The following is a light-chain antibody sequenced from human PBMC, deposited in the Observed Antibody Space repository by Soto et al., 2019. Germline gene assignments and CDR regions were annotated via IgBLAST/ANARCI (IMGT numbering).Light chain of an antibody. V-gene: IGLV1-44*01. CDR3: AAWDDSLNGVL. CDR1: GSNIGSNT. Sequence: QSVLTQPPSASGTPGQRVTISCSGSGSNIGSNTVNWYQQLPGTAPKLLIYTYNQRPSGVPDRFSGSKSGTSASLAISGLHSEDEADYYCAAWDDSLNGVLFGGGTMVTVL. CDR2: TYN. J-gene: IGLJ2*01.